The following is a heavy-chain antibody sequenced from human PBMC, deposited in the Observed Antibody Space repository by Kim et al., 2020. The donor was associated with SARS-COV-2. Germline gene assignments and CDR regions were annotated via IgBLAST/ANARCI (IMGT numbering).Heavy chain of an antibody. D-gene: IGHD4-17*01. CDR2: IIPIFGTA. J-gene: IGHJ4*02. CDR1: GGTFSSYA. Sequence: SVKVSCKASGGTFSSYAINWVRQAPGQGLEWMGGIIPIFGTANYAQKFQGRVTITADESTSTAYMELSSLRSEDTAVYYCASRGVATVVTWYYFGYWGQRALVTVSS. CDR3: ASRGVATVVTWYYFGY. V-gene: IGHV1-69*13.